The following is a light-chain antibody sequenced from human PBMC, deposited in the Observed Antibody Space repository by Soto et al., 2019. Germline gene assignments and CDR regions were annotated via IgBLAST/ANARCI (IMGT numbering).Light chain of an antibody. V-gene: IGLV2-8*01. J-gene: IGLJ3*02. Sequence: QSALTQPPSASGSPGQSVTISCTGTSSDIGGYNFVSWYQQHPGKAPKLIIYEVNNRPSGVPDRFSGSKSGNTASLTVSGLQADDEGDYYCSSSAGTNNLGVFGGGTKLTVL. CDR1: SSDIGGYNF. CDR2: EVN. CDR3: SSSAGTNNLGV.